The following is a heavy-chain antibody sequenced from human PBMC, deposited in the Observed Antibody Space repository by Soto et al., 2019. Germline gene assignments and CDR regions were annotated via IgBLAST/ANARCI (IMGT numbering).Heavy chain of an antibody. D-gene: IGHD2-8*01. Sequence: QVQLVQSGAEVKKPGASERISCKASGYTFTSYHLHWVRQAPGQGLEWVGTISPSGGRTTYAQKFQRRVTMTRDTSTNTIFMELNSLRSDDTAIYYCAREGVQGGLDVWGQGTTVTVSS. J-gene: IGHJ6*02. CDR3: AREGVQGGLDV. CDR1: GYTFTSYH. CDR2: ISPSGGRT. V-gene: IGHV1-46*01.